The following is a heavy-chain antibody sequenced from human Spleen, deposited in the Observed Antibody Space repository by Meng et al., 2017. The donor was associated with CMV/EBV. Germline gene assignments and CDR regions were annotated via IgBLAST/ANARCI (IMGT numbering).Heavy chain of an antibody. CDR1: GGSLSNSDYY. CDR3: ARGGTIFGVVIKRPYYYYYGMDV. J-gene: IGHJ6*02. CDR2: MYYSGST. D-gene: IGHD3-3*01. Sequence: SETLSLTCTVSGGSLSNSDYYWGWIRQPPGKGLEWIGSMYYSGSTYYNPSLKSRVTISVDTSKNQFSLKLSSVTAADTAVYYCARGGTIFGVVIKRPYYYYYGMDVWGQGTTVTVSS. V-gene: IGHV4-39*07.